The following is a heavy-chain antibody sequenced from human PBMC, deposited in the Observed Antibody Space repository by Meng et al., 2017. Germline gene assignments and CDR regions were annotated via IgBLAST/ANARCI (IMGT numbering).Heavy chain of an antibody. Sequence: QRQLHEWGAGLFKPSETLSLTCAVYGGSFSGYYWSWIRQPPGKGLEWIGEINHSGSTNYNPSLKSRVTISVDTSKNQFSLKLSSVTAADTAVYYCAYATTVSNWGQGTLVTVSS. CDR2: INHSGST. CDR1: GGSFSGYY. CDR3: AYATTVSN. V-gene: IGHV4-34*01. J-gene: IGHJ4*02. D-gene: IGHD4-11*01.